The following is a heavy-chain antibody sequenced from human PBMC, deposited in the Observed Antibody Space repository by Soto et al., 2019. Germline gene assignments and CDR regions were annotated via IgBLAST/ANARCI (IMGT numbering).Heavy chain of an antibody. CDR2: ISGGGDLI. J-gene: IGHJ4*02. Sequence: EVQLSESGGGFVQPGGSLSLSCAASGFPFGNHARSWVRQPPGKGLGWVSGISGGGDLIHYPDSVKGRFAISRDNSRSTLYLQMNSLRAEDAAVYFCVKRGYCTDGLCSQWPFESWGQGTLVTVSS. CDR1: GFPFGNHA. D-gene: IGHD2-8*01. CDR3: VKRGYCTDGLCSQWPFES. V-gene: IGHV3-23*01.